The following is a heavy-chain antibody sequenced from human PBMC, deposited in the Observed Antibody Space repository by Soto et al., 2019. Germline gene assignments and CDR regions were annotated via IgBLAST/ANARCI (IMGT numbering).Heavy chain of an antibody. CDR1: GDSITSAGYY. V-gene: IGHV4-31*03. D-gene: IGHD1-26*01. CDR3: ARSALSYYDSDTGNFAYNWFDA. J-gene: IGHJ5*02. Sequence: QVQLQESGPGLVKPSQTLTLTCSVSGDSITSAGYYWSWIRQHPGKGLEWIGYLYFSGNTNYNPSLKTRISMSIDTSETQFSLTLNSVTAADTAVYYCARSALSYYDSDTGNFAYNWFDAWGRGVQVTVSS. CDR2: LYFSGNT.